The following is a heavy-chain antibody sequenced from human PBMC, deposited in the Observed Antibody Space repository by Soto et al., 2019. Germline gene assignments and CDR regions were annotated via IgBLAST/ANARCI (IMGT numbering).Heavy chain of an antibody. V-gene: IGHV3-30*18. D-gene: IGHD2-2*01. J-gene: IGHJ5*02. CDR1: GFTFSSYG. CDR3: AKVGWEGPAAMDGDNWFDP. CDR2: ISYDGSNK. Sequence: PGGSLRLSCAASGFTFSSYGMHWVRQAPGKGLEWVAVISYDGSNKYYADSVKGRFTISRDNSKNTLYLQMNSLRAEDTAVYYSAKVGWEGPAAMDGDNWFDPWGQGTLVTVSS.